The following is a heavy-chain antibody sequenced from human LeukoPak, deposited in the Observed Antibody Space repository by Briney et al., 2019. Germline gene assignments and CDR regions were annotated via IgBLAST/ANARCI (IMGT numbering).Heavy chain of an antibody. CDR1: GFTISSYW. D-gene: IGHD3-9*01. J-gene: IGHJ4*02. Sequence: GGSLRLSCAASGFTISSYWMHWVRQDPGKGLEWVSAISGSGGSTYYADSVKGRFTISRDNSKNTLFLQMSSLRAEDTAQYYCARRSPLTGPFDSWGQGTLVTVSS. CDR2: ISGSGGST. CDR3: ARRSPLTGPFDS. V-gene: IGHV3-23*01.